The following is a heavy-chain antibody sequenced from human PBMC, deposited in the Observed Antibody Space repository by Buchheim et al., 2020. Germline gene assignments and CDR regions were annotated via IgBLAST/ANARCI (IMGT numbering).Heavy chain of an antibody. D-gene: IGHD3-10*01. CDR1: GFTFTSYA. Sequence: QVQLVESGGGVVQPGRSLRPSCAASGFTFTSYAMHWVRQAPGKGLEWVALISSDGSRKYYADSVKGRFTISRDNSIKTLYLQMNSLRAEDTALYYCARDLVVGFYYGSAPLGYWGQGTL. CDR3: ARDLVVGFYYGSAPLGY. J-gene: IGHJ4*02. CDR2: ISSDGSRK. V-gene: IGHV3-30*04.